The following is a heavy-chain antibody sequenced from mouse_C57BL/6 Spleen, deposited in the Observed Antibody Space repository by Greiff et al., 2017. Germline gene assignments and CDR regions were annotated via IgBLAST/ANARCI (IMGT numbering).Heavy chain of an antibody. D-gene: IGHD4-1*01. Sequence: QVQLQQSGAELVKPGASVKISCKASGYAFSSYWMNWVKQRPGKGLEWIGQIYPGDGDTNYNGKFKGKATLTADKSSSTAYMQLSSLTSEDSAVYFCARGGLTGTRFAYWGQGTLVTVSA. CDR2: IYPGDGDT. J-gene: IGHJ3*01. CDR3: ARGGLTGTRFAY. CDR1: GYAFSSYW. V-gene: IGHV1-80*01.